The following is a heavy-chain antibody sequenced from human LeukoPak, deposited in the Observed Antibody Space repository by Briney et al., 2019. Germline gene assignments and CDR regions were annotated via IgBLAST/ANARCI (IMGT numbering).Heavy chain of an antibody. CDR1: GGTFSSYA. D-gene: IGHD5-18*01. Sequence: ASVKVSCKASGGTFSSYAISWVRQAPGQGLEWMGGIIPIFGTANYAQKFQGRVTITADESTSTAYMELSSLRSEDTAVYYCARGDTAMAAFDYWGQGTLSPSPQ. J-gene: IGHJ4*02. CDR3: ARGDTAMAAFDY. V-gene: IGHV1-69*13. CDR2: IIPIFGTA.